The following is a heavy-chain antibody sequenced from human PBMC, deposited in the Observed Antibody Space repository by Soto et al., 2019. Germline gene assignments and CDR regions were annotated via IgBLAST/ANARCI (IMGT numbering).Heavy chain of an antibody. CDR3: TRDRYIAAADTDYYYHGMDV. CDR2: IYTGGTT. J-gene: IGHJ6*02. D-gene: IGHD6-13*01. CDR1: GFTVSSNY. Sequence: PGGSLRLSCAASGFTVSSNYMSWVRQAPGKGLEWVSVIYTGGTTYYADSVKGRFTISRDNSMNTLYLQMNSLRAEDTAVYYCTRDRYIAAADTDYYYHGMDVWAQGTKVTVSS. V-gene: IGHV3-53*01.